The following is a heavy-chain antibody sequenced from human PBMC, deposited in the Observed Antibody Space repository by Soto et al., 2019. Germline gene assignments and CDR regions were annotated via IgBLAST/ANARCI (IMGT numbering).Heavy chain of an antibody. CDR1: GYSVSSNSAA. J-gene: IGHJ5*02. CDR2: TYYRSKWYN. CDR3: ARDPHFDGSSSFGSLGNWFDP. D-gene: IGHD6-6*01. V-gene: IGHV6-1*01. Sequence: PSQTLSLTWAISGYSVSSNSAAWNWIRQSPSRGLEWLGRTYYRSKWYNDYAVSVKSRITINPDTSKNQFSLQLNSVTPGDTAVYYCARDPHFDGSSSFGSLGNWFDPWGQGTLVTVSS.